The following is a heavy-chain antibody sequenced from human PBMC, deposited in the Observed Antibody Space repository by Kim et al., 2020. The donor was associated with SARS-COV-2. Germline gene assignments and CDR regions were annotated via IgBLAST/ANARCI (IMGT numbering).Heavy chain of an antibody. CDR2: AT. D-gene: IGHD3-10*01. V-gene: IGHV3-73*01. Sequence: ATAYAASVKGRLTISRDDSKNTAYLQRNSLKTEDTAVYYCTRVSVRPGDPWGQGTLVTVSS. CDR3: TRVSVRPGDP. J-gene: IGHJ5*02.